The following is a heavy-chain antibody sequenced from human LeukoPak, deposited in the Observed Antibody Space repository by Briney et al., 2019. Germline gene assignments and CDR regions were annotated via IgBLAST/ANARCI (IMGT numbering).Heavy chain of an antibody. Sequence: SETLSLTCTVSGASISSSYWSWIRQPPGKGLEWIGYIYYTGSTNYNPSLKSRVTISVDTSKNQFSLELSSVTAADTAVYYCARATVTAWYFDLWGRGTLVTVSS. CDR1: GASISSSY. CDR2: IYYTGST. V-gene: IGHV4-59*01. D-gene: IGHD4-17*01. CDR3: ARATVTAWYFDL. J-gene: IGHJ2*01.